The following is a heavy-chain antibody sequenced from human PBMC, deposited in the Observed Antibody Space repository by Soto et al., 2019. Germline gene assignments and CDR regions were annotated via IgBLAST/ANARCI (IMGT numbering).Heavy chain of an antibody. J-gene: IGHJ6*02. V-gene: IGHV5-51*01. CDR1: GYSFTSYW. Sequence: SLKISCKGSGYSFTSYWIGWVRQMPGKGLEWMGIIYPGDSDTRYSPSFQGQVTISADKSISTAYLQWSSLKASDTAMYYCARRLVGATGDYYYYYGMDVWGQGTTVTVSS. CDR2: IYPGDSDT. D-gene: IGHD1-26*01. CDR3: ARRLVGATGDYYYYYGMDV.